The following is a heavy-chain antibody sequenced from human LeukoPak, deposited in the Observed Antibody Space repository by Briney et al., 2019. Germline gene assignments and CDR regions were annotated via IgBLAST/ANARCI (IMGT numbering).Heavy chain of an antibody. CDR3: AKDLSAMIVVVHFDY. V-gene: IGHV3-23*01. CDR1: GFTFSSYA. Sequence: GGSLRLSCAASGFTFSSYAMSWVRQAPGKGLEWVSAISGSGGSTYYADSVKGRFIISRDISKNTLYLQMNSLRAEDTAVYYCAKDLSAMIVVVHFDYWGQGTLVTVSS. D-gene: IGHD3-22*01. CDR2: ISGSGGST. J-gene: IGHJ4*02.